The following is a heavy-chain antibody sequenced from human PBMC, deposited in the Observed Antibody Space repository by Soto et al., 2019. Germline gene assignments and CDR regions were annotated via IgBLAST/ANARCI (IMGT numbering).Heavy chain of an antibody. CDR3: AKLVGELLWFGESFFSYYFDY. V-gene: IGHV3-23*01. CDR1: GFTFSSYA. Sequence: GGSLRLSCAASGFTFSSYAMSWVRQAPGKGLEWVSAISGSGGSTYYADSVKGRFTISRDNSKNTLYLQMNSLRAEDTAVYYCAKLVGELLWFGESFFSYYFDYWGQGTLVTVSS. J-gene: IGHJ4*02. CDR2: ISGSGGST. D-gene: IGHD3-10*01.